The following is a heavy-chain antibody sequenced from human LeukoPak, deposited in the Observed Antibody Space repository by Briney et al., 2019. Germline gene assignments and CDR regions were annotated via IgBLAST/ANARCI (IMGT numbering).Heavy chain of an antibody. Sequence: GGSLRLSCAASGFTFSSHAMSWVRQAPGKGLDWVSDISGSGDSTNYADSVKGSFSISRDNSTKTLYLQINRLRGEDTALYHCALESGSYYGYFEQWGQGTLVTVSS. V-gene: IGHV3-23*01. J-gene: IGHJ1*01. CDR3: ALESGSYYGYFEQ. CDR2: ISGSGDST. CDR1: GFTFSSHA. D-gene: IGHD1-26*01.